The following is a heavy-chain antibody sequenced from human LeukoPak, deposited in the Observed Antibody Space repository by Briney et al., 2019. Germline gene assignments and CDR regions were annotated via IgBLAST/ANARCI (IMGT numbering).Heavy chain of an antibody. V-gene: IGHV1-3*01. CDR3: ARISSGWYLDAFDI. CDR2: INAGNGNT. D-gene: IGHD6-19*01. J-gene: IGHJ3*02. CDR1: GYTFTSYA. Sequence: ASVKVSCKASGYTFTSYAMHWVRQAPGQRLEWMGWINAGNGNTKYSQKFQGRITITRDTSASTAYMELSSLRSEDTAVYYCARISSGWYLDAFDIWGQGTMVTVSS.